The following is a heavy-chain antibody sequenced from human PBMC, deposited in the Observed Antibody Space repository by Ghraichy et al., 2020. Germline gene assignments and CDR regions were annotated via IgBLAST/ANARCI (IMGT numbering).Heavy chain of an antibody. CDR2: IYYSGST. D-gene: IGHD2-8*01. CDR1: GCSISSYY. J-gene: IGHJ4*02. Sequence: SETLSLTCTVSGCSISSYYWSWIRQPPGKGLEWIGYIYYSGSTNYNPSLKSRVTISVDTSKNQFSLKLSSVTAADTAVYYCARGGVKLMVYAMYFDYWGQGTLVTVSS. CDR3: ARGGVKLMVYAMYFDY. V-gene: IGHV4-59*01.